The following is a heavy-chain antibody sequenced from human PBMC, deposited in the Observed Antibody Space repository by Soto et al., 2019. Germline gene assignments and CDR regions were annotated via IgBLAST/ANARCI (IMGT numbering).Heavy chain of an antibody. Sequence: ASETLSLTCAVYGGSFSGYYWSWIRQPPGKGLEWIGEINHSGSTNYNPSLKSRVTISVDTSKNQFSLKVGSVTAADTAVYYCASSSLYGMDVWGQGTTVTVS. V-gene: IGHV4-34*01. J-gene: IGHJ6*02. CDR1: GGSFSGYY. CDR3: ASSSLYGMDV. CDR2: INHSGST.